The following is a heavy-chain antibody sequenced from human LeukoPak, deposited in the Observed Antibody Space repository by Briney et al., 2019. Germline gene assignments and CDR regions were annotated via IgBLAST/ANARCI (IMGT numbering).Heavy chain of an antibody. V-gene: IGHV4-59*01. CDR2: IYYSGST. Sequence: SETLSLTCTVSGGSISSYDWSWIRQPPGKGLEWIGYIYYSGSTNYNPSLKSRVTVSVDTSKNQFSLKLSSVTAADTAVYYCARGPSRDYYGSDFDYWGQGTLVPVSS. D-gene: IGHD3-22*01. CDR1: GGSISSYD. J-gene: IGHJ4*02. CDR3: ARGPSRDYYGSDFDY.